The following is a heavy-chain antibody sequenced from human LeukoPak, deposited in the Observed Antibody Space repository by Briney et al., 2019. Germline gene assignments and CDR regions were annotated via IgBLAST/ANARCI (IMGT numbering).Heavy chain of an antibody. J-gene: IGHJ4*02. CDR2: IYYSGST. Sequence: SETLSLTCTVSGGSISSYYWSWIRQPPGKGLEWIGYIYYSGSTNYNPSLKSRVTISVDTSKNQFSLKLGSVTAADTAVYYCARDSGDILTGWALDYWGQGTLVTVSS. CDR3: ARDSGDILTGWALDY. CDR1: GGSISSYY. V-gene: IGHV4-59*01. D-gene: IGHD3-9*01.